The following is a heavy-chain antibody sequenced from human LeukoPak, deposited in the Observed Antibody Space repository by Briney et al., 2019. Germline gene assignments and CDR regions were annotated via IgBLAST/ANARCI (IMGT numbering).Heavy chain of an antibody. CDR2: INPNNGGT. V-gene: IGHV1-2*06. CDR3: ASAGIYYYYGVDV. Sequence: ASVKVSCTASGYTFTGYYMHWVRQAPGQGLEWMGRINPNNGGTNYAQKFQGRVTMTRDTSISTAYMELSRLSSDDAAVYYCASAGIYYYYGVDVWGQGTTVTVSS. J-gene: IGHJ6*02. CDR1: GYTFTGYY.